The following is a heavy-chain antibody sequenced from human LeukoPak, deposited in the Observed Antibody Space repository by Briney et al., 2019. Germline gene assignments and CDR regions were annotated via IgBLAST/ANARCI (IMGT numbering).Heavy chain of an antibody. V-gene: IGHV3-49*02. Sequence: GGSLRLSCAASGFVFRNYWMSWVRQAPGKGLEWVGFIRSKAYGGTAEYAASVKGRFTISRDDSKSIAYLQMNSLKTEDTAVYYCTRVAAYYDSSGYTNWFDPWGQGTLVTVSS. J-gene: IGHJ5*02. CDR3: TRVAAYYDSSGYTNWFDP. D-gene: IGHD3-22*01. CDR2: IRSKAYGGTA. CDR1: GFVFRNYW.